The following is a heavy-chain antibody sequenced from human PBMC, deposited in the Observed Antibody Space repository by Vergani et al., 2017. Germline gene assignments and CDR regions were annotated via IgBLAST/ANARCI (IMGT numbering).Heavy chain of an antibody. Sequence: EVQLVESGGGFVQPGGSLRLSCAASGFTFSSYWMHWVRQAPGKGLVWVSRVNRDGSSTSYADSVKGRVTISRDNAKNTVYLQMNSLRAEDTAVYYCARDLLPNYDFWGGYSHACYYYYGMDVWGQGTTVTVSS. CDR3: ARDLLPNYDFWGGYSHACYYYYGMDV. CDR1: GFTFSSYW. CDR2: VNRDGSST. J-gene: IGHJ6*02. D-gene: IGHD3-3*01. V-gene: IGHV3-74*01.